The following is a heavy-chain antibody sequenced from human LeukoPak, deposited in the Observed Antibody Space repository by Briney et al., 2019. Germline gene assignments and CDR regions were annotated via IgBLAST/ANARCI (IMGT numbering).Heavy chain of an antibody. CDR1: GGSITSYY. J-gene: IGHJ3*02. D-gene: IGHD6-6*01. CDR2: VSYSGST. CDR3: ARYSSSPIDAFDI. Sequence: PSETLSLTCTVSGGSITSYYWSWIRQPPGKGLEWIGYVSYSGSTNYNPSLKSRVTISVDTSKNQFSLKLSSVTAADTAVYYCARYSSSPIDAFDIWGQGTMVTVSS. V-gene: IGHV4-59*08.